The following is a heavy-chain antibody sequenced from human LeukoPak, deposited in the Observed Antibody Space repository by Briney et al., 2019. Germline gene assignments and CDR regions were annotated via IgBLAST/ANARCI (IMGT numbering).Heavy chain of an antibody. D-gene: IGHD1-1*01. CDR1: GFTFDDYA. J-gene: IGHJ4*02. CDR2: ISWSSGSI. CDR3: AKNSRGTESLDY. Sequence: GGSLRLSCAASGFTFDDYAMHWVRQARGKGLEWVSGISWSSGSIGYADSVKGRFTISRDNAKNSLYLQMNSLRAEDTALYYCAKNSRGTESLDYWGQGTLVTVSS. V-gene: IGHV3-9*01.